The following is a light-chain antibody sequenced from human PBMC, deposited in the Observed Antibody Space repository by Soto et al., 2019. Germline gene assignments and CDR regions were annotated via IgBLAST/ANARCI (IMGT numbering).Light chain of an antibody. Sequence: EIVLTQSPVTLSLSPGERATLSCTASQSVTSTYLAWYQQKPGQSPRLIIYGGSTRASDFPDRFSGGGSGTEFTLIISRVVPDDSAVYYCHCHQFDSSRVYSFGQGTKLEI. V-gene: IGKV3-20*01. J-gene: IGKJ2*03. CDR2: GGS. CDR3: HCHQFDSSRVYS. CDR1: QSVTSTY.